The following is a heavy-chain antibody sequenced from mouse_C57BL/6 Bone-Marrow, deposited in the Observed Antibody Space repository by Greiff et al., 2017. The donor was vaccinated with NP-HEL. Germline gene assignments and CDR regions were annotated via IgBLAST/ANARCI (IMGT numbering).Heavy chain of an antibody. V-gene: IGHV5-6*01. CDR3: ARQNRYFDY. CDR1: GFTFSSYG. CDR2: ISSGGSYT. Sequence: EVQRVESGGDLVKPGGSLKLSCAASGFTFSSYGMSWVRQTPDKRLEWVATISSGGSYTYYPDSVKGRFTISRDKAKNTLYLEMSSLKSEDTAMYYCARQNRYFDYWGQGTTLTVSS. J-gene: IGHJ2*01.